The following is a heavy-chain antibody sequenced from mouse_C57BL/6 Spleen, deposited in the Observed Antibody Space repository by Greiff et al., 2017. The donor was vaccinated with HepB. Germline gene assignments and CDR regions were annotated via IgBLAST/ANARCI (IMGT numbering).Heavy chain of an antibody. CDR3: ARGVYYDYDEGWFAY. V-gene: IGHV14-2*01. CDR1: GFNIKDYY. D-gene: IGHD2-4*01. CDR2: IDPEDGET. Sequence: EVKLMESGAELVKPGASVKLSCTASGFNIKDYYMHWVKQRTEQGLEWIGRIDPEDGETKYAPKFQGKATITADKSSNTAYLQLSSLTSEDTAVYYCARGVYYDYDEGWFAYWGQGTLVTVSA. J-gene: IGHJ3*01.